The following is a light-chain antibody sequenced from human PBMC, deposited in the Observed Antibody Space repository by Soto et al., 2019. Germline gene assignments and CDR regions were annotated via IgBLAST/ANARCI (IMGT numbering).Light chain of an antibody. J-gene: IGLJ2*01. V-gene: IGLV1-44*01. CDR3: AAWEDSLNGVV. CDR2: SNN. CDR1: SSNIGSNA. Sequence: QSVLTQPHSASGTPGQRVTISCSGSSSNIGSNAVNWYQQLPGTAHKLLIYSNNQRPSGVPARFSGSKSGTSASLAISGLQSEDEADYYCAAWEDSLNGVVFGGGTKVTVL.